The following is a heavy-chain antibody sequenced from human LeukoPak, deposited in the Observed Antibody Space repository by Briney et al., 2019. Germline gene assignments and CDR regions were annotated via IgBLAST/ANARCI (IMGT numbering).Heavy chain of an antibody. CDR2: IDPNSAGT. CDR3: ARPGYCSGGSCSDWFDS. V-gene: IGHV1-2*02. Sequence: ASVKVSCKPSGYTFTAYYVHWMRQAPGQGLEWMGWIDPNSAGTNFAQKFQGRVSMTRDTSINTAYLELSRLRSDDTAVYYFARPGYCSGGSCSDWFDSWGQGTLVTVSS. D-gene: IGHD2-15*01. J-gene: IGHJ5*01. CDR1: GYTFTAYY.